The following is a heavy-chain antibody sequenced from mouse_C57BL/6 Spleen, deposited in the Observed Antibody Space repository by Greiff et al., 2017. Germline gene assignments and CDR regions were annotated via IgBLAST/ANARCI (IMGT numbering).Heavy chain of an antibody. V-gene: IGHV1-52*01. CDR1: GYTFTSYW. CDR3: ASANYSGRSYVGFAY. J-gene: IGHJ3*01. CDR2: IDPSNSDT. Sequence: QVQLQQPGAELVRPGSSVKLSCKASGYTFTSYWMHWVKQRPIQGLEWIGNIDPSNSDTHYNQKFKDKATLTVDKSSSTAYMQLSSLTSEDSADYSSASANYSGRSYVGFAYWGQGTLVTVSA. D-gene: IGHD1-1*01.